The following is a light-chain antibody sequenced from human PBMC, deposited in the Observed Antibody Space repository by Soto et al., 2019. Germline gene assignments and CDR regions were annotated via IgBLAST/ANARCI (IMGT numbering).Light chain of an antibody. V-gene: IGLV7-43*01. J-gene: IGLJ2*01. CDR1: TGAVTSGNY. CDR3: LLYYGGAQLI. Sequence: QAVVTQEPSLTVSPGGTVTLTCASSTGAVTSGNYASWFQQRPGQAPRTLIYTTNSRHSWTPARFSGSLLGDKAALTLSSVQPEDEADYYCLLYYGGAQLIFGGGTQLTVL. CDR2: TTN.